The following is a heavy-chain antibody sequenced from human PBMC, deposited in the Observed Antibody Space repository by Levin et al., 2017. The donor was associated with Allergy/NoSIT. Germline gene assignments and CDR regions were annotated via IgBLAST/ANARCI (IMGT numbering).Heavy chain of an antibody. D-gene: IGHD5-12*01. V-gene: IGHV3-23*01. CDR2: ISGSGDST. CDR1: GFTFSSHA. Sequence: GESLKISCAASGFTFSSHAVGWVRQAPGKGLEWVSTISGSGDSTYSADSVKGRFTISRDNSQNTLYLQINRLRADDTAVYYCAKDAHSGTPYYFDYWGQGTLVTVSS. J-gene: IGHJ4*02. CDR3: AKDAHSGTPYYFDY.